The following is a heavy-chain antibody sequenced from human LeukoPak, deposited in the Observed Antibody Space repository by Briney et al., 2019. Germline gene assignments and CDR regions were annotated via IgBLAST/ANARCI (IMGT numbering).Heavy chain of an antibody. CDR3: ARSWDGYDYVPNDN. D-gene: IGHD5-12*01. CDR2: IYYSGST. Sequence: SETLSLTCTVSGGSISSSSYYWSWIRQPPGKGLEWIGYIYYSGSTNYNPSLKSRVTISVDTSKNQFSLKLSSVTAADTAVYYCARSWDGYDYVPNDNWGQGTLVTVSS. CDR1: GGSISSSSYY. J-gene: IGHJ4*02. V-gene: IGHV4-61*05.